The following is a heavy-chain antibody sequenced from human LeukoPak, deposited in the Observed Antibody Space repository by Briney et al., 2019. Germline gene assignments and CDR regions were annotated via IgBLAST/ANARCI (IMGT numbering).Heavy chain of an antibody. Sequence: GGSLRLSCAASGFTFSSYGMHWVRQAPGKGLEWVAVISYDGSNKYYADSVKGRFTISRDNSKNTLYLQMNSLRAEDTAVYYCAKITYYYDSSGSYWGQGTLVTVSS. CDR2: ISYDGSNK. J-gene: IGHJ4*02. V-gene: IGHV3-30*18. CDR3: AKITYYYDSSGSY. D-gene: IGHD3-22*01. CDR1: GFTFSSYG.